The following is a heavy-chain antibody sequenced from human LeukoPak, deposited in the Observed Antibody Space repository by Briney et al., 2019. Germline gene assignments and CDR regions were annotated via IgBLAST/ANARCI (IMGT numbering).Heavy chain of an antibody. CDR2: IGHDGRYQ. V-gene: IGHV3-30*02. CDR1: GFTFTTFG. CDR3: AKDRAYSGSYYVAEYFQH. D-gene: IGHD1-26*01. Sequence: PGGSLRLSCAASGFTFTTFGMHWVRQAPGKGLEWVAFIGHDGRYQYYTDSVKGRFTISRDNSKNTLYLQMNSLRLEDTAMYYCAKDRAYSGSYYVAEYFQHWGQGTLVTVSS. J-gene: IGHJ1*01.